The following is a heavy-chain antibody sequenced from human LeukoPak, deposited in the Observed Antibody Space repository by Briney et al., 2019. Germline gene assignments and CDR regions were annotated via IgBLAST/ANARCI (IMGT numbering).Heavy chain of an antibody. CDR3: ARMGITMVRGVIGY. J-gene: IGHJ4*02. CDR1: GGSFSGYY. Sequence: SETLSLTCAVDGGSFSGYYWSWIRQPPGNGLEWIGEINHSGSTNYNPSLKSRVTISVDTSKNQFSLKLSSVTAADTAVYYCARMGITMVRGVIGYWGQGTLVTVSS. V-gene: IGHV4-34*01. D-gene: IGHD3-10*01. CDR2: INHSGST.